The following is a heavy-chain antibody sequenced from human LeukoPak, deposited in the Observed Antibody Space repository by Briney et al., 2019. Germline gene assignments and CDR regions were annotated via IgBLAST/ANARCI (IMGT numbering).Heavy chain of an antibody. CDR2: ISGSGGST. CDR1: GFTFSSYA. J-gene: IGHJ6*03. Sequence: GGSLRLSCAASGFTFSSYAMSWVRQAPGKGLEWVSAISGSGGSTYYADSVKGRFTISRDNSKNTLYLQMNSLRAEDTAVYYCAKVGVTAMALYYYYMDAWGKGTTVTVSS. D-gene: IGHD5-18*01. V-gene: IGHV3-23*01. CDR3: AKVGVTAMALYYYYMDA.